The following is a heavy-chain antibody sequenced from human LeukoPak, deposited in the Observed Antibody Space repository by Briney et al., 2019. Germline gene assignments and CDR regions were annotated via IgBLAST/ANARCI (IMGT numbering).Heavy chain of an antibody. V-gene: IGHV3-30*03. CDR3: VSITVG. CDR1: GFTFSSYG. CDR2: ISYDGS. J-gene: IGHJ4*02. D-gene: IGHD6-19*01. Sequence: PGGSLRLSCAASGFTFSSYGMHWVRQAPGKGLEWVAVISYDGSTYADSVKGRFTISRDNSKNTLYLQMNSLRAEDTAVYYCVSITVGGGQGTLVTVSS.